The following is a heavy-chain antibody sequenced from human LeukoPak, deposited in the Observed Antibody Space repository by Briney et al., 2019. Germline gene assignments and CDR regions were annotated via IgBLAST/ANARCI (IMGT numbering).Heavy chain of an antibody. J-gene: IGHJ5*02. CDR2: ISAYNGNT. V-gene: IGHV1-18*01. D-gene: IGHD2-21*02. Sequence: ASVKVSCKASGYTFTSYGISWVRQAPGQGLEWMGWISAYNGNTNYAQKLQGRVTMTTDTSTSTAYMELRSLRSDDTAVYYCARVKCGGDCYWSWFDPWGRGTLVTVSS. CDR3: ARVKCGGDCYWSWFDP. CDR1: GYTFTSYG.